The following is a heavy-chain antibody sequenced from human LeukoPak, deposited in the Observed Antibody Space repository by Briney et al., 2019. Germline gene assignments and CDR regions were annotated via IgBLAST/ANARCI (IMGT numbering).Heavy chain of an antibody. V-gene: IGHV1-69*05. D-gene: IGHD6-6*01. CDR3: ARALEYSSSSYLND. CDR1: GGTFSSYA. J-gene: IGHJ4*02. CDR2: IIPIFGTA. Sequence: ASVKVSCKASGGTFSSYAISWVRQAPGQGLEWMGGIIPIFGTANYAQKFQGRVTITTDESTSTAYIELSSLRSEDTAVYYCARALEYSSSSYLNDWGQGTLVTVSS.